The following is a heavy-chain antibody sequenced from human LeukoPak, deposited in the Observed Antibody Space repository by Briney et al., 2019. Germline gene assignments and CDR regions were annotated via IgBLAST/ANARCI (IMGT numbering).Heavy chain of an antibody. D-gene: IGHD4-17*01. CDR1: GFAFSRYG. CDR3: VKDRGGDSVFDY. CDR2: ISGSGGST. J-gene: IGHJ4*02. V-gene: IGHV3-64*05. Sequence: AGGSLRLSCSASGFAFSRYGMHWVRQAPGKGLEYVSSISGSGGSTNYADSVKGRFTISRDNSKNTLYVDMSSLKPEDTAVYYCVKDRGGDSVFDYWGQGTLVTVSS.